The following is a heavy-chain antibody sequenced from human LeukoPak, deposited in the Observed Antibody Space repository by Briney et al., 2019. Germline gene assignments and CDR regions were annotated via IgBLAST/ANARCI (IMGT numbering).Heavy chain of an antibody. CDR2: IKSKTDGGTT. CDR3: TRDHLRPSYCGGDCYPGY. V-gene: IGHV3-15*01. D-gene: IGHD2-21*02. CDR1: GGSISSYY. J-gene: IGHJ4*02. Sequence: RSSETLSLTCTVSGGSISSYYWSWIRQPAGKGLEWVGRIKSKTDGGTTDYAAPVKGRFTISRDDSKNTLYLQMNSLKTEDTAVYYCTRDHLRPSYCGGDCYPGYWGQGTLVTVSS.